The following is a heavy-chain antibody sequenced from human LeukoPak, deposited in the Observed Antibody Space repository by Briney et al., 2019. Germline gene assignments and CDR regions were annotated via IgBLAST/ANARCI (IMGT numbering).Heavy chain of an antibody. V-gene: IGHV1-24*01. J-gene: IGHJ4*02. D-gene: IGHD3-22*01. CDR1: GYTLTELS. CDR2: FDPEKGET. CDR3: ATEGYYDSSGYYTDY. Sequence: ASVKVSCKVSGYTLTELSMHWVRQAPGKGFEWMGRFDPEKGETIYAQEFQGRVTMTEDTSTDTAYMELSSLRSEDTAVYYCATEGYYDSSGYYTDYWGQGTLVTVSS.